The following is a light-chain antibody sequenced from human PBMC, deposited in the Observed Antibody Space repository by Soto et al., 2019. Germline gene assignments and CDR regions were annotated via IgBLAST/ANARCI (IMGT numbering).Light chain of an antibody. Sequence: EIVMTQSPSTLPVSPRERATLXCRASQSVSSNLAWYQQKPGQAPXLLIYGASTRATGIPSRFSGMVSGKECTLTISSLQSEDFAVYYCQQYKKWPVFGGGTMWRS. V-gene: IGKV3-15*01. J-gene: IGKJ4*01. CDR3: QQYKKWPV. CDR1: QSVSSN. CDR2: GAS.